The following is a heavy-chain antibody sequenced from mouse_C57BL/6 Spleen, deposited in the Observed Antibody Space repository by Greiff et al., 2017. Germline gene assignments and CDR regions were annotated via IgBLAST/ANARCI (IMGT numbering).Heavy chain of an antibody. CDR2: IDPSDSYT. D-gene: IGHD1-1*01. Sequence: VQLQQPGAELVMPGASVKLSCKASGYTFTSYWMHWVKQRPGQGLEWIGEIDPSDSYTNYNQKFKGKSTLTVDKSSSTAYMQLSSLTSEDSAVYYCARRVLRSVGYFDYWGQGTTLTVSS. J-gene: IGHJ2*01. V-gene: IGHV1-69*01. CDR1: GYTFTSYW. CDR3: ARRVLRSVGYFDY.